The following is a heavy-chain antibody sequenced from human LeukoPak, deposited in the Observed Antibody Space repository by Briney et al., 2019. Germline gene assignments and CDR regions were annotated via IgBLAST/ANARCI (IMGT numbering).Heavy chain of an antibody. CDR1: GYRFTTYW. V-gene: IGHV5-51*01. CDR2: IYPGDSDT. D-gene: IGHD6-6*01. Sequence: GESLKISCTGSGYRFTTYWIAWVRQMPGKGLEWLGIIYPGDSDTRYSPSSQGQVTISADKSISTTYLQWSSLKASDTAMYYCARHGGSTGGSSYYYYMDVWGKGTTVTVSS. J-gene: IGHJ6*03. CDR3: ARHGGSTGGSSYYYYMDV.